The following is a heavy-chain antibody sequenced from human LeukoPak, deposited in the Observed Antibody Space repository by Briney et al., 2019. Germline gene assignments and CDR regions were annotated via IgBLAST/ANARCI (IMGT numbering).Heavy chain of an antibody. D-gene: IGHD3-3*01. CDR2: IYYSGST. V-gene: IGHV4-31*03. CDR3: AREGGLRFLEYPDYYYGMDV. Sequence: PSETLSLTCTVSGGSISSGGYYWSWIRQHPGKGLEWIGYIYYSGSTYYNPSLKSRVTISVDTSKNQFSLKLSSVTAADTAVYYCAREGGLRFLEYPDYYYGMDVWGQGTTVTVSS. CDR1: GGSISSGGYY. J-gene: IGHJ6*02.